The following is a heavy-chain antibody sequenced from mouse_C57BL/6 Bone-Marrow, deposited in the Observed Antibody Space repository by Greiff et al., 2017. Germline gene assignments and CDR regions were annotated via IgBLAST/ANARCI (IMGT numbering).Heavy chain of an antibody. J-gene: IGHJ2*01. CDR3: ARSGDYDDFDY. V-gene: IGHV1-81*01. D-gene: IGHD2-4*01. Sequence: QVHVKQSGAELARPGASVKLSCKASGYTFTSYGISWVKQRTGQGLEWIGEIYPRSGNTYYNEKFKGKATLTADKSSSTAYMELRRLTSEDSAVYFCARSGDYDDFDYWGQGTTLTVSS. CDR1: GYTFTSYG. CDR2: IYPRSGNT.